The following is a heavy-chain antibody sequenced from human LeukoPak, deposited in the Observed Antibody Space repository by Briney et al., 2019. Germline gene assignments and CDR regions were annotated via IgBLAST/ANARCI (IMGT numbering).Heavy chain of an antibody. J-gene: IGHJ4*02. CDR3: ARRGVDSGGHYLDSFDY. CDR2: IDGSGRT. CDR1: GVSFSSSSDY. Sequence: PAETLSLTCAASGVSFSSSSDYWGWIGQPPGQGLEWIGSIDGSGRTYSNPSRKSRVTISVDKSKHQFPLKLTSVTAADTAVCYCARRGVDSGGHYLDSFDYWGQGTLVTVSS. D-gene: IGHD3-22*01. V-gene: IGHV4-39*01.